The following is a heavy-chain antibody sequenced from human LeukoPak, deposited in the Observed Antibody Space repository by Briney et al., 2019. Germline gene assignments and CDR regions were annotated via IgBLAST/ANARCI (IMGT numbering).Heavy chain of an antibody. J-gene: IGHJ4*02. CDR2: IIPILGIA. Sequence: ASVKVSCKASGGTFSSYAISWVRQAPGQGLEWTGRIIPILGIANYAQKFQGRVTITADKSTSTAYMELSSLRSEDTAVYYCAREPYSSSWYPFDYWGQGTLVTVSS. D-gene: IGHD6-13*01. CDR3: AREPYSSSWYPFDY. CDR1: GGTFSSYA. V-gene: IGHV1-69*04.